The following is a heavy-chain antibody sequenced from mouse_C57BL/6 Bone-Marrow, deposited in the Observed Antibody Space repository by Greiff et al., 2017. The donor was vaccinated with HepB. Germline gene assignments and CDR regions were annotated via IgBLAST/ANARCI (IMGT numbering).Heavy chain of an antibody. D-gene: IGHD1-1*01. Sequence: QVQLKESGPELVKPGASVKISCKASGYTFTDYYINWVKQRPGQGLEWIGWIFPGSGSTYYNEKFKGKATLTVDKSSSTAYMLLSSLTSEDSAVYFCARALWYYGSSLYWYFDVWGTGTTVTVSS. CDR2: IFPGSGST. CDR3: ARALWYYGSSLYWYFDV. J-gene: IGHJ1*03. V-gene: IGHV1-75*01. CDR1: GYTFTDYY.